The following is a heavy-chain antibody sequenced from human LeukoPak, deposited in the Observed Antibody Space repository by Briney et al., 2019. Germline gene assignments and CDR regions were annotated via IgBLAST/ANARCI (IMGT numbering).Heavy chain of an antibody. J-gene: IGHJ6*02. D-gene: IGHD3-9*01. Sequence: ASVKVSCKASGGTFSSYAISWVRQAPGQGLEWMGRIIPILGIANCAQKFQGRVTITADKSTRTAYMELSSLRSEDMAVYYCARDFGYDILTGYYPPPYYYYGTDVWGQGTTVTVSS. CDR1: GGTFSSYA. CDR3: ARDFGYDILTGYYPPPYYYYGTDV. CDR2: IIPILGIA. V-gene: IGHV1-69*04.